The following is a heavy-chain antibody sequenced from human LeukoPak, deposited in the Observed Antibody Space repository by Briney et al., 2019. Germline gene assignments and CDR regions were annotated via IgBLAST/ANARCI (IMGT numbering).Heavy chain of an antibody. D-gene: IGHD3-3*01. CDR3: ARQGYDFWSGSRTELDY. J-gene: IGHJ4*02. V-gene: IGHV4-39*01. Sequence: SETLSLTCTVSGGSISSSSYYWGWIRQPPGKGLEWIGSIYYSGSTYYNPSLKSRVTISVDTSKNQFSLKLNSVTAADTAVYYCARQGYDFWSGSRTELDYWGQGTLVTVSS. CDR1: GGSISSSSYY. CDR2: IYYSGST.